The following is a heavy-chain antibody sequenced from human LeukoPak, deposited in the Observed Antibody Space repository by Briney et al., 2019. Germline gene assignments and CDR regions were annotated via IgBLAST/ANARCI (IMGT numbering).Heavy chain of an antibody. CDR1: GFTFSSYA. V-gene: IGHV3-7*01. J-gene: IGHJ4*02. Sequence: GGSLRLSCAASGFTFSSYAMSWVRQAPGKGLEWVANIKQDGSEKYYVDSVKGRFTISRDNAKNSLYLQMNSLRAEDTAVYYCASKYCSSTSCYNPFDYWGQGTLVTVSS. CDR2: IKQDGSEK. D-gene: IGHD2-2*01. CDR3: ASKYCSSTSCYNPFDY.